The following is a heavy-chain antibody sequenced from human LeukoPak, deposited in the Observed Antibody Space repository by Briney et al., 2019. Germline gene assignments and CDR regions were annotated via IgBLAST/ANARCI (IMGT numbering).Heavy chain of an antibody. J-gene: IGHJ4*02. D-gene: IGHD3-10*01. CDR1: GDSVSSNSAA. Sequence: SQTLSLTCAISGDSVSSNSAAWDWIRQSPSRGLEWLGRTYYRSKWYNDYAVSVKSRITINPDTSKNQFSLQLNSVTPEDTAVYYCARGSMGPPYYGSEEFDYWGQGTLVTVSS. CDR2: TYYRSKWYN. V-gene: IGHV6-1*01. CDR3: ARGSMGPPYYGSEEFDY.